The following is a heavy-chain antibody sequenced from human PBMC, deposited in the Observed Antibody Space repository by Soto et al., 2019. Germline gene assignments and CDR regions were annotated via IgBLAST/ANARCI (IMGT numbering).Heavy chain of an antibody. CDR2: IIPIFGTA. D-gene: IGHD4-4*01. CDR1: GGTFSSYA. V-gene: IGHV1-69*13. J-gene: IGHJ6*02. Sequence: ASVKVSCKASGGTFSSYAISWVRQAPGQGLEWMGGIIPIFGTANYAQKFQGRVTITADESTSTAYMELSSLRSEDTAVYYCARGSSPTVKDEKRYYYYGMDVWGQGTTVTSP. CDR3: ARGSSPTVKDEKRYYYYGMDV.